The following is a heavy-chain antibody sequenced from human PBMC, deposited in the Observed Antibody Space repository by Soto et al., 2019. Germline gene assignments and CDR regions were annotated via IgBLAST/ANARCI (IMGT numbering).Heavy chain of an antibody. Sequence: GASVKVSCKASGYTFTSYGISWVRQAPGQGLEWMGWISAYNGNTNYAQKLQGRVTMTTDTSTSTAYMELRSLRSDDTAVYYCARDLAGYSYGSRGGYYYYMDVWGKGTTVTVSS. D-gene: IGHD5-18*01. CDR2: ISAYNGNT. CDR3: ARDLAGYSYGSRGGYYYYMDV. J-gene: IGHJ6*03. V-gene: IGHV1-18*01. CDR1: GYTFTSYG.